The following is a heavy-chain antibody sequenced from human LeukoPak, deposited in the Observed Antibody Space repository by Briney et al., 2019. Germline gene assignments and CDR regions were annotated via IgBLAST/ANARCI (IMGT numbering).Heavy chain of an antibody. CDR2: INPNSGGT. D-gene: IGHD3-16*02. J-gene: IGHJ4*02. CDR1: GYTFTGYY. V-gene: IGHV1-2*02. Sequence: ASVKVSCKASGYTFTGYYMHWVRQAPGQGLEWMGWINPNSGGTNYAQKFQGRVTMTRDTSISTAYMELSRLRSEDTAVYYCAREGGYDYVWGNYRLVDYWGQGTLVTVSS. CDR3: AREGGYDYVWGNYRLVDY.